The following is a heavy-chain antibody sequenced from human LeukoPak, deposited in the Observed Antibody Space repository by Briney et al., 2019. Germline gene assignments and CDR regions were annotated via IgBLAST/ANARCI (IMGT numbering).Heavy chain of an antibody. CDR1: GFTFSSYW. V-gene: IGHV3-7*01. Sequence: GGSLRLSCAASGFTFSSYWMSWVRQAPGKGLEWVANTKQDGSEKYYVDSVKGRFTISRDNAKNSLYLQMNSLRAEDTAVYYCARVPPRYFDWLSRDDAFDIWGQGTMVTVSS. CDR2: TKQDGSEK. D-gene: IGHD3-9*01. CDR3: ARVPPRYFDWLSRDDAFDI. J-gene: IGHJ3*02.